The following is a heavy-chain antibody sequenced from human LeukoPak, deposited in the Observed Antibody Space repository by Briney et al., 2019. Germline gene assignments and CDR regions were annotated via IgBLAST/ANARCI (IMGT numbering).Heavy chain of an antibody. CDR3: ARGYSTSWTYYFDY. V-gene: IGHV4-59*01. CDR2: VHYGVST. Sequence: PSETLSLTCTVSDGAITGYYWGWIRQPPGKGLDWIGHVHYGVSTNYNPSLKCRVTISVDTSKHQFSLKLSAVSAADTAVYYCARGYSTSWTYYFDYWGQGALVTVSS. D-gene: IGHD6-13*01. J-gene: IGHJ4*02. CDR1: DGAITGYY.